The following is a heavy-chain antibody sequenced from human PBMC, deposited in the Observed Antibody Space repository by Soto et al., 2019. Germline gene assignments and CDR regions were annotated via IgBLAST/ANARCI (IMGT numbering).Heavy chain of an antibody. CDR1: GYTFTSYY. V-gene: IGHV1-46*01. J-gene: IGHJ6*02. D-gene: IGHD4-17*01. CDR3: ARDHVTTLVTYYYYGIDV. CDR2: INPSGGST. Sequence: QVQLVQSGAEVKKPGASVKVSCKASGYTFTSYYMHWVRQAPGQGLEWMGIINPSGGSTTYAQKFQGRVTMTRDTSTSTVYMELSSLRSEDTAVYYCARDHVTTLVTYYYYGIDVWGQGTTVTVSS.